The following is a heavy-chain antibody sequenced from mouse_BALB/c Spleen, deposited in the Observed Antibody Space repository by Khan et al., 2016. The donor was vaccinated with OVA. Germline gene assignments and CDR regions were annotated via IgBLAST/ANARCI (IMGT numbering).Heavy chain of an antibody. V-gene: IGHV3-2*02. CDR3: ARWFTY. CDR1: GYSITSDYA. Sequence: EVQLQESGPGLVKPSPSLSLSCTVTGYSITSDYAWNWIRQFPGNKLEWRGYISYSGSTTYNQSLKNRISFTRDTSTTPSFLQLNSVTTEDTATYYIARWFTYWGQGTLVTVSA. J-gene: IGHJ3*01. CDR2: ISYSGST.